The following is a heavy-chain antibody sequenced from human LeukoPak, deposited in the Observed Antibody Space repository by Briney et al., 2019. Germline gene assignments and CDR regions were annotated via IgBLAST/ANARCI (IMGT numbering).Heavy chain of an antibody. J-gene: IGHJ6*02. D-gene: IGHD1-1*01. CDR1: GFTFSSYS. CDR2: ISSSSSYI. V-gene: IGHV3-21*01. Sequence: GGSLRLSCAASGFTFSSYSMNWVRQAPGKGLEWVSSISSSSSYIYYADSVKGRFTISRDNAKNSLYLQMNSLRAEDTAVYYCARADWNDYGMDVWGQGTTVTVSS. CDR3: ARADWNDYGMDV.